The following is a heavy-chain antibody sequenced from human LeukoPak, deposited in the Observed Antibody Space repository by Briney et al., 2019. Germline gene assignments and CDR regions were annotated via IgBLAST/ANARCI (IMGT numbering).Heavy chain of an antibody. CDR3: ARDRSNFYGSGSYYKPLDY. D-gene: IGHD3-10*01. Sequence: SETLSLTCAVSGYSISSGYYWGWIRQPPGKGLEWIGSIYHSGSTYYNPSLKSRVTISVDASKNQFSLKLSSVTAADTAVYYCARDRSNFYGSGSYYKPLDYWGQGTLVTVSS. CDR2: IYHSGST. V-gene: IGHV4-38-2*02. CDR1: GYSISSGYY. J-gene: IGHJ4*02.